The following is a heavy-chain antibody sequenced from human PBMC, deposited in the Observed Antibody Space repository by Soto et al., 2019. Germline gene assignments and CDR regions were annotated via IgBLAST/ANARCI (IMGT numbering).Heavy chain of an antibody. V-gene: IGHV3-73*02. Sequence: EVQLVESGGRLVQPGGSLKLSCAASGFTFSGSSVHWVRQASGKGLEWVGRIRNKANSYATAYAASVRGRFTISRDDSKNTAFLQMNSLNTEDTAVYYCISHSPEDMIRTWGQGTLVTVSS. CDR2: IRNKANSYAT. J-gene: IGHJ4*02. D-gene: IGHD2-15*01. CDR1: GFTFSGSS. CDR3: ISHSPEDMIRT.